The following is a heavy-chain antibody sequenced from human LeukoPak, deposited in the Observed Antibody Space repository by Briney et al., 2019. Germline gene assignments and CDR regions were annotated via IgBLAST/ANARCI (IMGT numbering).Heavy chain of an antibody. Sequence: PSETLSLTCSVSGDSVSSNYWSWIRQPPGKGLEWIGYIYYSGSTNYNPSLKSRVTISGDTSRNQFSLKLSSVTAADTAVYYCARVRGTTKTTVTTTYYYYYLDVWGKGTTVTVSS. D-gene: IGHD4-11*01. V-gene: IGHV4-59*02. J-gene: IGHJ6*03. CDR3: ARVRGTTKTTVTTTYYYYYLDV. CDR1: GDSVSSNY. CDR2: IYYSGST.